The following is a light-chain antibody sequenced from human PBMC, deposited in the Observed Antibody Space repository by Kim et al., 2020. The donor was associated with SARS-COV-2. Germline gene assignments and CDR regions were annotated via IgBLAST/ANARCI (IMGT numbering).Light chain of an antibody. CDR2: SNN. Sequence: QSVLTQPPSASGTPGQRVTISCSGSSSNIGSNNVNWYQQLPGTAPKHLIYSNNQRPSGVPDRFSGSKSGTSASLAISWLLSEDEADYYCAAWDDSLNGQVFGGGTQLTVL. CDR3: AAWDDSLNGQV. V-gene: IGLV1-44*01. J-gene: IGLJ3*02. CDR1: SSNIGSNN.